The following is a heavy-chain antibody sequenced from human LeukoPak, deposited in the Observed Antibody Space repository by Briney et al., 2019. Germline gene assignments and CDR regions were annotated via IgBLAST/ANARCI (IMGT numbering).Heavy chain of an antibody. CDR1: GGSFSRNA. J-gene: IGHJ6*02. D-gene: IGHD2-2*02. CDR2: FIPILGIA. CDR3: ARIQAVGVPVAIDAYYSYGMDV. Sequence: PVKVSCKASGGSFSRNAISWVRQAPGQGLEWMGRFIPILGIATYAQKFQGRVTITADRSTSTAYMELSSLRSEDTAVYYCARIQAVGVPVAIDAYYSYGMDVWGQGTAVTVSS. V-gene: IGHV1-69*04.